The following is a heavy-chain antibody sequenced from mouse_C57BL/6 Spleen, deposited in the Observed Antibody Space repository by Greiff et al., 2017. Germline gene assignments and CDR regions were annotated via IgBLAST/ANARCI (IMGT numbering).Heavy chain of an antibody. CDR2: ISYDGSN. V-gene: IGHV3-6*01. Sequence: EVQVVESGPGLVKPSQSLSLTCSVTGYSITSGYYWNWIRQFPGNKLEWMGYISYDGSNNYNPSLKNRISITRDTSKNQFFLKLNSVTTEDTATYYCAREEDPYAMDYWGQGTSVTVSS. CDR1: GYSITSGYY. CDR3: AREEDPYAMDY. J-gene: IGHJ4*01.